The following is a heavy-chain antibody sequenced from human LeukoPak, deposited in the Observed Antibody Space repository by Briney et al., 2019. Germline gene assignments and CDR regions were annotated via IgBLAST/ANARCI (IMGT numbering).Heavy chain of an antibody. CDR1: GFTVSSNY. J-gene: IGHJ4*02. CDR2: IHDGGST. Sequence: PGGSLRLSCAASGFTVSSNYVSWVRQAPGKGLEWVSVIHDGGSTYYADSVKGRFTISRENSKNTLYLQMSSLRAGDTAVYYCARTRPIGDFDYWGQGTLVTVSS. V-gene: IGHV3-53*01. D-gene: IGHD6-6*01. CDR3: ARTRPIGDFDY.